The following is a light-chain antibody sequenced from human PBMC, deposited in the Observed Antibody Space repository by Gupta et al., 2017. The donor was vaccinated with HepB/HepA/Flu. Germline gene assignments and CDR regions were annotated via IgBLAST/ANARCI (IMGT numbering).Light chain of an antibody. CDR1: QRISIW. Sequence: IQIAPSPSTLSASAGDRVNITCRASQRISIWLAWYQQKPVEAPKLPIYKASTAESGVPSTFSGRGFVTEFTLAISSRQRENIAHYITQRDNSYTMTFGQGTKVEIK. CDR3: QRDNSYTMT. V-gene: IGKV1-5*03. J-gene: IGKJ1*01. CDR2: KAS.